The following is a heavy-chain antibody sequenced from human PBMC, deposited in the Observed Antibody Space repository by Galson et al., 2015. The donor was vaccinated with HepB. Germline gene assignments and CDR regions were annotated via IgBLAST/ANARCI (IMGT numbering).Heavy chain of an antibody. V-gene: IGHV1-46*01. J-gene: IGHJ5*02. CDR3: ARVNYDVLTGYYGVAWFDP. CDR1: GYTFTSSY. Sequence: SVKVSCKASGYTFTSSYIHWVRQAPGQGLECMGRINPNGGSTTYAQKFEGRVIMTSDTSTSTVYMELSSLRSEDTAVYYCARVNYDVLTGYYGVAWFDPWGQGTLVTVSS. D-gene: IGHD3-9*01. CDR2: INPNGGST.